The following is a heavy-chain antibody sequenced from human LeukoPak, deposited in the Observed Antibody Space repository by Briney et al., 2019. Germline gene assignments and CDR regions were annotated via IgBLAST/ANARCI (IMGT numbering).Heavy chain of an antibody. CDR2: IYYSGST. D-gene: IGHD3-3*01. J-gene: IGHJ6*02. CDR3: ARHQTSRYDFWSGYYYYYGMDV. Sequence: PSETLSLTCTVSGGSISSSSYYWGWIRQPPGKGLEWIGSIYYSGSTYYNPSLKSRVTISVDTSKNQFSLKLSSVTAADTAVYYCARHQTSRYDFWSGYYYYYGMDVWGQGTTVTVSS. CDR1: GGSISSSSYY. V-gene: IGHV4-39*01.